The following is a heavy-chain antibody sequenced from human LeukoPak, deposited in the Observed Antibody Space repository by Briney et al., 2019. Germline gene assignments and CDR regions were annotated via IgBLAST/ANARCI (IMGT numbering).Heavy chain of an antibody. V-gene: IGHV4-39*01. J-gene: IGHJ4*01. CDR3: ARHFLYDFWSGYPEVFDY. D-gene: IGHD3-3*01. Sequence: SETLSLTCTVSGGSISSSSYYWGWIRQPPGKGLEWIGSIYYSGSTYYNPSLKSRVTISVDTSKNQFSLKLSSVTAADTAVYYCARHFLYDFWSGYPEVFDYWGQEPWSPSPQ. CDR2: IYYSGST. CDR1: GGSISSSSYY.